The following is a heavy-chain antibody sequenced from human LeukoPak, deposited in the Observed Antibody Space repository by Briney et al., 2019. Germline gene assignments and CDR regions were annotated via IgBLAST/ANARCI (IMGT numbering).Heavy chain of an antibody. CDR3: ARDSSIAAAGYMDV. Sequence: NPSETLSLTCTVSGGSISSYYWSWIRQPAGKGLEWIGRIYTSGSTNYNPSLKSRVTMSVDTSKNQFSLKLSSVTAADTAVYYCARDSSIAAAGYMDVWGKGTTVTVSS. D-gene: IGHD6-13*01. J-gene: IGHJ6*03. CDR2: IYTSGST. CDR1: GGSISSYY. V-gene: IGHV4-4*07.